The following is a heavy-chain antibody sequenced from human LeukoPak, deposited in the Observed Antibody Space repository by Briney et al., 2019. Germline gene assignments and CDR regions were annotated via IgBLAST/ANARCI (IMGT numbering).Heavy chain of an antibody. J-gene: IGHJ6*03. CDR3: ARTTEGYAGGPGYSYYYYMDV. CDR2: IHYSGST. Sequence: SETLSLTCTVSGGSISSYYWSWIRQPPGKGLEWIGYIHYSGSTHYNPSLKSRVTISVDASKNQVSLELRSVTAADTAVYYCARTTEGYAGGPGYSYYYYMDVWGKGTTVTISS. V-gene: IGHV4-59*01. D-gene: IGHD5-12*01. CDR1: GGSISSYY.